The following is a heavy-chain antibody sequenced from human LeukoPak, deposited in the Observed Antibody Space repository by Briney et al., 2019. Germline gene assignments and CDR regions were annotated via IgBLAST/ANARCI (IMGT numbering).Heavy chain of an antibody. V-gene: IGHV3-30*03. CDR3: ARGGSYLSAFDI. D-gene: IGHD1-26*01. CDR1: GFTFSGHA. CDR2: ISYDGSSS. Sequence: GGSLRLSCAASGFTFSGHAMVWVRQGPGKGLEWVSFISYDGSSSVYADSVMGRFTISRDNSKNTVDLQMNSLRAEDTAVYYCARGGSYLSAFDIWGQGTMVTVSS. J-gene: IGHJ3*02.